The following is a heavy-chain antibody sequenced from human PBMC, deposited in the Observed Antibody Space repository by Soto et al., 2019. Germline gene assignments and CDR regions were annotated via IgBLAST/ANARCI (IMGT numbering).Heavy chain of an antibody. CDR1: GFTLNTYD. D-gene: IGHD1-26*01. CDR2: ISGTTT. V-gene: IGHV3-23*01. Sequence: EVQLLESGGGLVQVGESLRLSCAVSGFTLNTYDMSWVRQAPGKGLQWVSTISGTTTYYADSVKGRFTISRDNSQSTLFLQMNSLRGDDTAIYYCAKHKGWELRPLDYWGQGTLVTVSS. CDR3: AKHKGWELRPLDY. J-gene: IGHJ4*02.